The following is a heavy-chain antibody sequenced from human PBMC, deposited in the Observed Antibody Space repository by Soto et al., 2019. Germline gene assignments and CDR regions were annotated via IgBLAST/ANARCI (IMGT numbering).Heavy chain of an antibody. D-gene: IGHD3-10*01. Sequence: SQTLSLTCTVSGGSISSYYWSWIRQPPGKGLEWIGCIYYSGSTNYNPSLKSRVTISVDTSKNQFSLKLSSVTAADTAVYYCARHFYIDVSASSDASDIRGKGTMGTVSS. V-gene: IGHV4-59*08. CDR1: GGSISSYY. CDR2: IYYSGST. J-gene: IGHJ3*02. CDR3: ARHFYIDVSASSDASDI.